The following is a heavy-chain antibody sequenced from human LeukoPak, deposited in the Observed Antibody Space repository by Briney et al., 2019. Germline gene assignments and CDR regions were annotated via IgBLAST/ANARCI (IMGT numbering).Heavy chain of an antibody. CDR3: ARDLSGRGSSGYYRSFDC. J-gene: IGHJ4*02. CDR1: GFTFNTYS. Sequence: GGSLRLSCAASGFTFNTYSMNWVRQAPGKGLEWVSSISSSSNFIFYADSMKGRFTISRDNAKNSLFLQMNSLRADDTAVYYCARDLSGRGSSGYYRSFDCWGQGTLVTVSS. D-gene: IGHD3-22*01. V-gene: IGHV3-21*01. CDR2: ISSSSNFI.